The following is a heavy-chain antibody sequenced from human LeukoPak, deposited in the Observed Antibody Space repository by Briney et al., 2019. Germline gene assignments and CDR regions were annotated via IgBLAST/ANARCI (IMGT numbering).Heavy chain of an antibody. D-gene: IGHD3-10*01. CDR2: MNPNSGNT. Sequence: ASVKVSCKASGYTFTNYDINWVRQATGQGLEWMGWMNPNSGNTGYAQKFQGRVTMTRNTSITTAYMELSSLRSEDTAVYYCARFLDYYGSGTYSPERAFDIWGQGTMVTVSS. CDR3: ARFLDYYGSGTYSPERAFDI. J-gene: IGHJ3*02. CDR1: GYTFTNYD. V-gene: IGHV1-8*01.